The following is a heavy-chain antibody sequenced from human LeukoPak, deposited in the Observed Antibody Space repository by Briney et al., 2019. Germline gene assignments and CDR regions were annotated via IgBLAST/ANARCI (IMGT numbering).Heavy chain of an antibody. CDR1: GFTFSSYG. CDR3: AKAADYDMTYYYYYMGV. J-gene: IGHJ6*03. D-gene: IGHD3-9*01. V-gene: IGHV3-23*01. Sequence: GGSLRLSCAASGFTFSSYGMSWVRQAPGKGLEWVSAISGSGGSTYYADSVKGRFTISRDNSKNTLYLQMNSLRAEDTALYYCAKAADYDMTYYYYYMGVWGKGTTVTISS. CDR2: ISGSGGST.